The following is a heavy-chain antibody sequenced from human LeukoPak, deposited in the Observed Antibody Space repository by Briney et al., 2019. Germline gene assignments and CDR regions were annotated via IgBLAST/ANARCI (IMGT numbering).Heavy chain of an antibody. CDR3: ARDAGTTGTGIFDI. CDR2: INPNSGVT. CDR1: GYIXSDYY. V-gene: IGHV1-2*02. D-gene: IGHD1-1*01. J-gene: IGHJ3*02. Sequence: GASVKVSCKASGYIXSDYYMHWVRQAPGQGLEWMGWINPNSGVTTYIQKFQDRVTMTRDTSIRTAYMELSRVRSDDTAVYYCARDAGTTGTGIFDIWGQGTMVTVSS.